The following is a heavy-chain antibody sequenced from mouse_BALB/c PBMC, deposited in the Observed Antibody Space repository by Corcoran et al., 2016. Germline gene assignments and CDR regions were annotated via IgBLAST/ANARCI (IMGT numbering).Heavy chain of an antibody. CDR3: ARTYYRYDKGLAY. CDR1: GYTFTNYG. V-gene: IGHV9-3*02. Sequence: QIQLVQSGPELKKPGETVKISCKASGYTFTNYGMNWVKQAPGKGLKWMGWINTNTGEPTYAEEFKGRFAFSLETSASTAYLQINNLKNVDTATYFCARTYYRYDKGLAYWGQGTLVTVSA. D-gene: IGHD2-14*01. CDR2: INTNTGEP. J-gene: IGHJ3*01.